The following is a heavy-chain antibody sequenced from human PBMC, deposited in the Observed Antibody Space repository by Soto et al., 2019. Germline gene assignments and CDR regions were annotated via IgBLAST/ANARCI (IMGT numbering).Heavy chain of an antibody. D-gene: IGHD6-13*01. CDR2: ISAYNGNT. CDR1: GYTFTSYG. Sequence: ASVKVSCKASGYTFTSYGISWVRQAPGQGLEWMGWISAYNGNTNYAQKLQGRVTMTTDTSTSTAYMELRSLRSDDTAVYYCARDGRMAAAGRGQNWFDPWGRGTLVTVSS. V-gene: IGHV1-18*01. J-gene: IGHJ5*02. CDR3: ARDGRMAAAGRGQNWFDP.